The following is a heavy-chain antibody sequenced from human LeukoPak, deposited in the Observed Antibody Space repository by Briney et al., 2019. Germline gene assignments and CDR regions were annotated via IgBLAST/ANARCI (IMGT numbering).Heavy chain of an antibody. D-gene: IGHD2-2*01. V-gene: IGHV4-34*01. Sequence: SETLSLTCAVYGGSFSGYYWSWIRQSPGKGLEWIGEINHSGSTNYNPSLKSRVTISVDTSKNQFSLKLSSVTAADTAVYYCARLGDIVVVPAALDGQTYYMDVWGKGTTVTVSS. CDR3: ARLGDIVVVPAALDGQTYYMDV. CDR2: INHSGST. J-gene: IGHJ6*03. CDR1: GGSFSGYY.